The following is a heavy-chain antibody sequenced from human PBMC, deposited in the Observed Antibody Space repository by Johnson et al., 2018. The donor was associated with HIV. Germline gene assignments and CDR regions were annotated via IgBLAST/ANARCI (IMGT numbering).Heavy chain of an antibody. CDR3: ASQMIALDAFDI. CDR1: GFTSGFTFNDYY. J-gene: IGHJ3*02. CDR2: IRYDGSNK. V-gene: IGHV3-30*02. D-gene: IGHD3-22*01. Sequence: QVQLVESGGGLVKPGGSLRLSCAASGFTSGFTFNDYYMGWIRQAPGKGLEWVAFIRYDGSNKYYADSVKGRFTISRDNSKNTLYLQMNSLRAEDTAVYYCASQMIALDAFDIWGQGTMVTVSS.